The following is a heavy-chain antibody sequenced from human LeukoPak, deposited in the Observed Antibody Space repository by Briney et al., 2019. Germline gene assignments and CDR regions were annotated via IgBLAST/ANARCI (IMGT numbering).Heavy chain of an antibody. CDR2: INPSGGST. J-gene: IGHJ4*02. V-gene: IGHV1-46*01. CDR1: GYTFTSYY. Sequence: ASVKVSCRASGYTFTSYYMHWVRQAPGQGLEWMGLINPSGGSTSYAQKFQGRVTMTRDTSTSTVYMELSSLRSEDTAVYYCARESIVRGVIITTLFDYWGQGTLVTVSS. D-gene: IGHD3-10*01. CDR3: ARESIVRGVIITTLFDY.